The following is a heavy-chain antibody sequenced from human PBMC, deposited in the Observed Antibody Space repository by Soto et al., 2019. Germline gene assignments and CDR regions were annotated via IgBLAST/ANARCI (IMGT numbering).Heavy chain of an antibody. J-gene: IGHJ6*02. D-gene: IGHD3-3*01. CDR2: ISGSGGST. CDR3: AKANSDFSSGLQYYYYGMDV. V-gene: IGHV3-23*01. Sequence: GGSLRLSCAASGFTFSSYAMSWVRQAPGKGLEWVSAISGSGGSTYYADSVKGRFTISRDNSKNTLYLQMNSLRAEDTAVYYCAKANSDFSSGLQYYYYGMDVWGQGTTVTVSS. CDR1: GFTFSSYA.